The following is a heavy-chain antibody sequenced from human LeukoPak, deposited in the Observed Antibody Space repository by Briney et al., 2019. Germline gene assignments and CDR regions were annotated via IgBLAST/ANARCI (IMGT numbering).Heavy chain of an antibody. CDR2: IYYSGST. D-gene: IGHD3-22*01. Sequence: SETLSLTCTVSGGSISSSSYYWSWIRQPPGKGLEWIGYIYYSGSTNYNPSLKSRVTISVDTSKNQFSLKLSSVTAADTAVYYCARLMDLYDSSGYYPDYWGQGTLVTVSS. V-gene: IGHV4-61*05. CDR3: ARLMDLYDSSGYYPDY. CDR1: GGSISSSSYY. J-gene: IGHJ4*02.